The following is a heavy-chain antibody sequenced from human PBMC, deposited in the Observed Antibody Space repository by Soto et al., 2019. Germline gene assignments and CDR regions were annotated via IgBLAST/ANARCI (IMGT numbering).Heavy chain of an antibody. D-gene: IGHD3-10*01. J-gene: IGHJ4*02. CDR2: IYSGSTT. Sequence: EVQLVESGGGVVQPGGSLRLSCAASGLSVGNNYMSWVRQAPGKGLEWVSVIYSGSTTHYADSVKGRFSISRDSSRNTVHLQMNSLRVEDTAVYHCARGYWVQGYGAGTYFDYWGQGTLVTVSS. CDR3: ARGYWVQGYGAGTYFDY. CDR1: GLSVGNNY. V-gene: IGHV3-66*01.